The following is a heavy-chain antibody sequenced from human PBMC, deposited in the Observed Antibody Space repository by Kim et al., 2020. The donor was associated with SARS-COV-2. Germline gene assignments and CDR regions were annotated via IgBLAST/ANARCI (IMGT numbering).Heavy chain of an antibody. CDR2: INHSGST. V-gene: IGHV4-34*01. J-gene: IGHJ5*02. D-gene: IGHD3-10*01. CDR1: GGSFSGYY. Sequence: SETLSLTCAVYGGSFSGYYWSWIRQPPGKGLEWIGEINHSGSTNYNPSLKSRVTISVDTSKNQFSLKLSSVTAADTAVYYCARGGGSGSYFRHNWFDPWGQGTLVTVSS. CDR3: ARGGGSGSYFRHNWFDP.